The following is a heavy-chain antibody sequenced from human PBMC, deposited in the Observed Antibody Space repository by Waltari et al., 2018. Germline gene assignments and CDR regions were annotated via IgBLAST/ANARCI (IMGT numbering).Heavy chain of an antibody. D-gene: IGHD2-21*01. CDR2: IIPIFGTA. J-gene: IGHJ5*02. V-gene: IGHV1-69*08. CDR3: AREIVVMIATSNWFDP. CDR1: GGTFSSYA. Sequence: QVQLVQSGAEVKKPGSSVKVSCKASGGTFSSYAISWVRQAPGQGLEWMGRIIPIFGTANYAQKFQGRVTTTADKSTSTAYMELSSLRSEDTAVYYCAREIVVMIATSNWFDPWGQGTLVTVSS.